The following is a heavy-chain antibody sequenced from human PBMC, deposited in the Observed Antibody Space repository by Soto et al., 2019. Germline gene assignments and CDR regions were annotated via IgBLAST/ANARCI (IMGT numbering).Heavy chain of an antibody. J-gene: IGHJ4*02. V-gene: IGHV3-15*01. Sequence: DVQLVESGGGLVKPGGSLRLSCAASGFNFSYAWMSWVRQAPGEGLEWVGRIKSKADGGTTDYAAPVEGRFDISRDDSKNTLYIEMNSLKNEDTAVYYCTTDPPVGWGQGTLVTVSS. CDR2: IKSKADGGTT. CDR1: GFNFSYAW. CDR3: TTDPPVG.